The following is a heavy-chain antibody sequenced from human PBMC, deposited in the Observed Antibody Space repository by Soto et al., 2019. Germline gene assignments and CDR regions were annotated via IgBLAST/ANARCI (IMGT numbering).Heavy chain of an antibody. V-gene: IGHV1-2*02. D-gene: IGHD3-10*01. CDR2: VNPISGDT. J-gene: IGHJ5*02. CDR3: AREEGFRISMDPGRWFDP. CDR1: GYTFTGYY. Sequence: QIQLVQSGAEVKKPGASVKVSCRASGYTFTGYYLHWVRQAPGQGLEWMGWVNPISGDTNYAQKFQDRVIMTRDRSITTSHMELSRLRSDDTAVYYCAREEGFRISMDPGRWFDPWGQGTLVKVSS.